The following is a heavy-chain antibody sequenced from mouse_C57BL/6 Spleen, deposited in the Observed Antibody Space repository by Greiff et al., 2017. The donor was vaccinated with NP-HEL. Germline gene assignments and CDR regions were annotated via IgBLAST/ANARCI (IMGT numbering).Heavy chain of an antibody. CDR3: ARKWEFRYFDV. CDR1: GFTFSSYA. J-gene: IGHJ1*03. CDR2: ISDGGSYT. D-gene: IGHD4-1*01. Sequence: EVQRVESGGGLVKPGGSLKLSCAASGFTFSSYAMSWVRQTPEKRLEWVATISDGGSYTYYPDNVKGRFTISRDNAKNNLYLQMSHLKSEDTAMYYCARKWEFRYFDVWGTGTTVTVSS. V-gene: IGHV5-4*01.